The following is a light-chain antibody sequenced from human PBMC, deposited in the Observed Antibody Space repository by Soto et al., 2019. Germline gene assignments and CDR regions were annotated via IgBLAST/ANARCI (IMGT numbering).Light chain of an antibody. CDR1: SSDVGGYNY. CDR2: EVT. Sequence: VLTHPASVSGSPGQSITISCTGTSSDVGGYNYVSWYQQHPGKAPKLMIYEVTNRPSGVSTRFSGSKSGNTASLTISGLQAEDEADYYCSSYASSSRYVFGTGTKVTVL. CDR3: SSYASSSRYV. V-gene: IGLV2-14*01. J-gene: IGLJ1*01.